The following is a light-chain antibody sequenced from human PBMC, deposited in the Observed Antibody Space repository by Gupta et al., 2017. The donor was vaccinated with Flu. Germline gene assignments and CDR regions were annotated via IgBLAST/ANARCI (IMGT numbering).Light chain of an antibody. V-gene: IGKV1-27*01. CDR1: QDISNY. J-gene: IGKJ4*01. Sequence: DIQMTQPPSCLSASVRGRFTITCRASQDISNYLAWYQQKPGKVPKLLVYAASTLQSGVPSRFSGNGSGTDFTLTISRLEPEDVGTYYCQQYNSSPLTFGQGTKVEIK. CDR2: AAS. CDR3: QQYNSSPLT.